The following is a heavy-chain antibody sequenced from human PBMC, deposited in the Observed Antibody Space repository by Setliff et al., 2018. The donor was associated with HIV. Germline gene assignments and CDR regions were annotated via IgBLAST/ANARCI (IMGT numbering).Heavy chain of an antibody. J-gene: IGHJ4*02. CDR1: GGSISSYY. CDR3: ARSPRIGVAGEFEY. CDR2: IYYSGST. D-gene: IGHD6-19*01. Sequence: PSETLSLTCTVSGGSISSYYWGWIRQPPGKGLEWIGSIYYSGSTYYNPSLKSRVTISVDTSKNQFSLKLSSVTAADTAVYYCARSPRIGVAGEFEYWGQGTLVTVSS. V-gene: IGHV4-39*01.